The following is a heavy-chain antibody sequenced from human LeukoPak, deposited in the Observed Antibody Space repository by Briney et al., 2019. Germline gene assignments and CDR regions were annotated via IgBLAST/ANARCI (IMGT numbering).Heavy chain of an antibody. CDR2: IKSKTDGGTT. CDR3: TTDYRKFGELYYY. CDR1: GFTFSNAW. J-gene: IGHJ4*02. V-gene: IGHV3-15*01. Sequence: GGSLRLSCAASGFTFSNAWMSWVRQAPGKGLEWVGRIKSKTDGGTTDYAAPVKGRFTISRDDSKNTLYLQMNSLKTEDTAVCYCTTDYRKFGELYYYWGQGTLVTVSS. D-gene: IGHD3-10*01.